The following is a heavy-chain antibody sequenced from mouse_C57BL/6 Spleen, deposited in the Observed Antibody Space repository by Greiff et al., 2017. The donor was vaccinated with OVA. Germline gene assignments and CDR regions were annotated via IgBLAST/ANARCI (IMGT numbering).Heavy chain of an antibody. CDR1: GYSITSGYY. Sequence: ESGPGLVKPSQSLSLTCSVTGYSITSGYYWNWIRQFPGNKLEWMGYISYDGSNNYNPSLKNRISITRDTSNNQFFLKLNSVTTEDTATYYCARDKAGYFITDWYFDVWGTGTTVTVSS. CDR2: ISYDGSN. D-gene: IGHD1-1*01. CDR3: ARDKAGYFITDWYFDV. J-gene: IGHJ1*03. V-gene: IGHV3-6*01.